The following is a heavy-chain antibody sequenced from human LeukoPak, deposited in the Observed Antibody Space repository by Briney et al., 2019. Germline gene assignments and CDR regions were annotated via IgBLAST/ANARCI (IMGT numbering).Heavy chain of an antibody. D-gene: IGHD3-16*01. CDR1: GFTFSSYE. V-gene: IGHV3-48*03. J-gene: IGHJ4*02. CDR3: ARRGTYYLDH. CDR2: ISSSGNTM. Sequence: PGGSLRLSCAASGFTFSSYEMNWVRQAPGKGLEWVSYISSSGNTMYYADSVKGRFTISRDNAKNSLYLQMNSLRAEDTAIYYCARRGTYYLDHWGQGTLVTVSS.